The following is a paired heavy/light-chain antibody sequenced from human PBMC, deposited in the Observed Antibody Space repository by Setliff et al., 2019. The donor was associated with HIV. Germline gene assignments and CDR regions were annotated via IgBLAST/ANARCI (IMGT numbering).Heavy chain of an antibody. Sequence: EVQLVESGGGLVKPGGSLRLSCAGSGFSFSSYSMNWVRQAPGKGLEWVSSISSGSSYIYYADSLKGRFTISRDNAKNSLFLQMNSLRAEDTAIYYCARGYDSHLFGMDVWGQGTTVTVSS. CDR2: ISSGSSYI. J-gene: IGHJ6*02. D-gene: IGHD3-16*01. V-gene: IGHV3-21*02. CDR1: GFSFSSYS. CDR3: ARGYDSHLFGMDV.
Light chain of an antibody. Sequence: EIVMTQSPATLSVSPGERAILSCRASQSVSSNLAWYQQKPGQTPRLIISGASTRATGIPARFSGSGSGTEFTLTISSLQSEDFAVYYCQQYNNWPLTFGGGTKVEIK. CDR1: QSVSSN. CDR3: QQYNNWPLT. J-gene: IGKJ4*01. V-gene: IGKV3-15*01. CDR2: GAS.